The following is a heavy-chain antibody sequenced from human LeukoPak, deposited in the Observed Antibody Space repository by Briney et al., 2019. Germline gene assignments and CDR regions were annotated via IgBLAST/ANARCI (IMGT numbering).Heavy chain of an antibody. CDR1: GGSIRSSTYY. CDR3: ARGPYSYDSSGAFDI. V-gene: IGHV4-39*07. CDR2: IYYSGST. Sequence: PSETLSLTCTVSGGSIRSSTYYWAWIRQPPGMGLEWIGTIYYSGSTYYNPTLQSRVTISADTSKNQFSLRLSSVTAADTAVYFCARGPYSYDSSGAFDIWGQGTMVTVSS. D-gene: IGHD3-22*01. J-gene: IGHJ3*02.